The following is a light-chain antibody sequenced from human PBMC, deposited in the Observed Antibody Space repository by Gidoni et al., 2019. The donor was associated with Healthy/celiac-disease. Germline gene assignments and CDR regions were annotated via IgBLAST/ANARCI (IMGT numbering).Light chain of an antibody. CDR2: AAS. Sequence: DIQMTQSPSSLSASVGDRVTIPSRASQSISSYLNWYQQKPGKAPELLIYAASSLQSGVPSRCSGSGSGTDFTLTISRLQHEDFATYYCQQSYSTPLTFGQGTKLEIK. CDR1: QSISSY. CDR3: QQSYSTPLT. J-gene: IGKJ2*01. V-gene: IGKV1-39*01.